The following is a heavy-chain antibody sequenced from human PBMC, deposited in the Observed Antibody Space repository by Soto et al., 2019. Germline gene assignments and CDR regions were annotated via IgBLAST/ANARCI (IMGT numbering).Heavy chain of an antibody. CDR2: IYPGDSDT. Sequence: PGESLKISCKGSGYSFTSYWIGWVRQMPGKGLEWMGIIYPGDSDTRYSPSFQGQVTISADKSISTAYLQWSSLKASDTAMYYCARREAVRGAPYGMDVWGQGTTVTVSS. D-gene: IGHD3-10*01. CDR1: GYSFTSYW. J-gene: IGHJ6*02. V-gene: IGHV5-51*01. CDR3: ARREAVRGAPYGMDV.